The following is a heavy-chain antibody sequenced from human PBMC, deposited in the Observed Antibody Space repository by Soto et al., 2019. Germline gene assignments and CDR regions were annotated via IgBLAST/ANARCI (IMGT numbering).Heavy chain of an antibody. CDR3: ARDTPMYSSSWYNWFDP. D-gene: IGHD6-13*01. J-gene: IGHJ5*02. CDR2: ISAYNGNT. V-gene: IGHV1-18*01. Sequence: QVQLVQSGAEVKKPGASVKVSCKASGYTFTSYDISWVRQAPGQGLEWMGWISAYNGNTNYAQKLQGRVTMTTDTSTSTAYMELRSLRSDDTAVYYCARDTPMYSSSWYNWFDPWGQGTLVTVSS. CDR1: GYTFTSYD.